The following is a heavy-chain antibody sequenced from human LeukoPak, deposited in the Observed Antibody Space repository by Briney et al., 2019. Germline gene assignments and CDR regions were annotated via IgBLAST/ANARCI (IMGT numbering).Heavy chain of an antibody. D-gene: IGHD3-22*01. V-gene: IGHV3-66*04. CDR1: GFIVSTNY. J-gene: IGHJ4*02. CDR3: ARHEGITIIMN. Sequence: GGSLRLSCAASGFIVSTNYMSWVRQAPGKGLEWVSVIYSGGSTYYADSVKGRFTISRDNSKNSLYLQMNSLRAEDTAVYYCARHEGITIIMNWGQGTLVTVSS. CDR2: IYSGGST.